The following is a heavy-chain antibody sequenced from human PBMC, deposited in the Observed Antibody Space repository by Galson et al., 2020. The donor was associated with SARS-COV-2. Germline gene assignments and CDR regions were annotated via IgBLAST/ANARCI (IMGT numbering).Heavy chain of an antibody. D-gene: IGHD2-21*01. CDR2: IGTLFDT. Sequence: GGSLRLSCAAPGITYSNYDMHWVRQIASNGLEWVSSIGTLFDTYYSASVTGRFTISRENAKSSSFLQMNNLSAGDTAVYFCTRAYGASPLDVWGQGTTVVVSS. CDR1: GITYSNYD. V-gene: IGHV3-13*01. J-gene: IGHJ6*02. CDR3: TRAYGASPLDV.